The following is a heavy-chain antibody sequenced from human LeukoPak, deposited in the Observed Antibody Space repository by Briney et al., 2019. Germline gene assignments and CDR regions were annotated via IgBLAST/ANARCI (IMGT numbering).Heavy chain of an antibody. CDR2: IRYDGSNK. J-gene: IGHJ4*02. CDR3: AKSYKVIVEGYKSGYYFDY. D-gene: IGHD3-22*01. V-gene: IGHV3-30*02. CDR1: GFTFSSYG. Sequence: GGSLRLSCAASGFTFSSYGMHWVRQAPGKGLEWVAFIRYDGSNKYYADSVKGRFTISRDKSKNTLYLRINSLRADDTAVYYCAKSYKVIVEGYKSGYYFDYWGQGTLVTVSS.